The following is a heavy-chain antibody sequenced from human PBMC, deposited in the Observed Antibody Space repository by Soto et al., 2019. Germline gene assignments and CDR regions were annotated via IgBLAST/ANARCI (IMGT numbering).Heavy chain of an antibody. V-gene: IGHV3-74*01. D-gene: IGHD3-10*01. CDR1: GFTFSSYW. Sequence: GGSLRLSCAASGFTFSSYWMHWVRQAPGKGLVWVSRINSDGSSTSYADSVKGRFTISRDNAKNTLYLQMNSLRAEDTAVYYCARELVRGATVFSPGYGMDVWGQGTTVTVSS. J-gene: IGHJ6*02. CDR2: INSDGSST. CDR3: ARELVRGATVFSPGYGMDV.